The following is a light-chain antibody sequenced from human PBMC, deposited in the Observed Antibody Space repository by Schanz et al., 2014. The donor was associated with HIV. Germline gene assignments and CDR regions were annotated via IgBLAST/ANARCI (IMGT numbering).Light chain of an antibody. V-gene: IGKV3D-20*02. Sequence: EIVLTQTPVTLSLSPGERGTLSCRARQSISSSLLAWYQKKPGQAPTLLIYASSIRASGIPDRFSGSGSGADFTLTISGLEPEDFAVYYCQQRSNWPPITFGQGTRLEIK. J-gene: IGKJ5*01. CDR3: QQRSNWPPIT. CDR1: QSISSSL. CDR2: ASS.